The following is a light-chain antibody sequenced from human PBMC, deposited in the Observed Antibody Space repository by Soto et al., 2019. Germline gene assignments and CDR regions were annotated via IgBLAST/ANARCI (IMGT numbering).Light chain of an antibody. CDR2: GAS. CDR3: QQYNNWPPRT. Sequence: EIVMTQSPATLSVSPGERATLSCRASQSVSSNLAWYQQKPGQAPRLLIYGASTRATGIPARFSGSGSGTDFPLTISRLQSEDFAVYYCQQYNNWPPRTFGQGTKVEIK. V-gene: IGKV3-15*01. CDR1: QSVSSN. J-gene: IGKJ1*01.